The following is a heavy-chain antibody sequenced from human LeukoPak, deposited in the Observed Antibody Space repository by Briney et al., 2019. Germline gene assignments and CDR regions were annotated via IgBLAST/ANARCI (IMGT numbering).Heavy chain of an antibody. CDR2: INVANGNT. Sequence: ASVKVSCKASGYNVINNPIHWVRQGPGQRLEWMGWINVANGNTNFSLEFQGRVTFNRVTSASTVYMQLSSLTFEDVATYYCARGSRSSRFTLLDSWGQGTLVTVSS. CDR1: GYNVINNP. CDR3: ARGSRSSRFTLLDS. J-gene: IGHJ4*02. V-gene: IGHV1-3*03. D-gene: IGHD6-19*01.